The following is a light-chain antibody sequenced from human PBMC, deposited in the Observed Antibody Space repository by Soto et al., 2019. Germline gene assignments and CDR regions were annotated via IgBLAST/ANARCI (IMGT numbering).Light chain of an antibody. Sequence: EIVLTQSPATLSLSPGERATLSCRASQSVSSYLAWYQQKPGQAPRLLIYDASNRATGIPARFSGSGSGTYFTLTISSLEPEDFVVYYCQQRSNWLYTFGQGTKLEIK. CDR1: QSVSSY. V-gene: IGKV3-11*01. J-gene: IGKJ2*01. CDR3: QQRSNWLYT. CDR2: DAS.